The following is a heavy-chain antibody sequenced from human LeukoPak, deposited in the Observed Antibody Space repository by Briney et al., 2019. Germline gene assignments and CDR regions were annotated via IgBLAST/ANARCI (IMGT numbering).Heavy chain of an antibody. CDR3: ATDLNSSGPFPYYYYGMDV. D-gene: IGHD3-22*01. V-gene: IGHV1-69*05. Sequence: ASVKVSCKASGGTFSSYAISWVRQAPGQGLEWIGGIIPIFGTANYAQKFQGRVTITTDESTSTAYMELSSLRSEDTAVYYCATDLNSSGPFPYYYYGMDVWGQGTTVTVSS. CDR2: IIPIFGTA. J-gene: IGHJ6*02. CDR1: GGTFSSYA.